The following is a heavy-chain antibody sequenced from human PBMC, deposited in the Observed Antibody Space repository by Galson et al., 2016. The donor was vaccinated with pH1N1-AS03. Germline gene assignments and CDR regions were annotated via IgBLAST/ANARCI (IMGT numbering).Heavy chain of an antibody. V-gene: IGHV3-7*01. CDR1: GFTFSTYW. J-gene: IGHJ4*02. CDR2: INQDGSEK. D-gene: IGHD6-25*01. CDR3: ASAPVGSGHLYYFDY. Sequence: LRLSCAASGFTFSTYWMSWVRQAPGKGLEWVANINQDGSEKHYVDSVKGRFTISRDNAKNSLYLQVNNLRVEDTAVYYCASAPVGSGHLYYFDYWGQGTLITVSS.